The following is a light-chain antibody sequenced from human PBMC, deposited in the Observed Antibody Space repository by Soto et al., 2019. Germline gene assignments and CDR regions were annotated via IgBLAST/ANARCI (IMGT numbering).Light chain of an antibody. J-gene: IGLJ3*02. Sequence: QSALTQPPSASGSPGQSVTISCTGTRSDVGGYNYVSWYQQYPGRAPKLMIYEVTKRPSGVPDRFSGSKSGNTASLTVSGLQAEDEADYYCRSYAASNNFYFVFGGGTTLTVL. CDR2: EVT. CDR1: RSDVGGYNY. CDR3: RSYAASNNFYFV. V-gene: IGLV2-8*01.